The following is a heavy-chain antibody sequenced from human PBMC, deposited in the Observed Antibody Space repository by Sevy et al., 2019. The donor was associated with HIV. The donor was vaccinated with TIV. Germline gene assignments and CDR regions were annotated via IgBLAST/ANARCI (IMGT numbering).Heavy chain of an antibody. CDR1: GFTFSSYS. V-gene: IGHV3-48*02. J-gene: IGHJ4*02. CDR3: ARDQATVTTRGVFDY. CDR2: ISSSSSTI. D-gene: IGHD4-17*01. Sequence: GGSLRLSCAASGFTFSSYSMNWVHQAPGKGLEWVSYISSSSSTIYYADSVKGRFTISRDNAKNSLYLQMNSLSDEDTAVYYCARDQATVTTRGVFDYWGQGTLVTVSS.